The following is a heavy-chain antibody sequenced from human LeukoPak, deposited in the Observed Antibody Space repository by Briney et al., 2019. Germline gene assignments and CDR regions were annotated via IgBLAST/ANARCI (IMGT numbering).Heavy chain of an antibody. D-gene: IGHD5-12*01. CDR1: GFTFSSYA. CDR2: ISASGGST. V-gene: IGHV3-23*01. Sequence: GGSLRLSCAASGFTFSSYAMSWVRQAPGKGLEWVSGISASGGSTYYADSVKGRFTISRDNSKNTLYLQMNSLRAEDTAAYFCAKCARYSGYDSDFDYWGQGTLVTVSS. J-gene: IGHJ4*02. CDR3: AKCARYSGYDSDFDY.